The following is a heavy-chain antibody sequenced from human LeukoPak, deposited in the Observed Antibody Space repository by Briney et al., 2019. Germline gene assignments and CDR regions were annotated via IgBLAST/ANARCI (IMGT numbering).Heavy chain of an antibody. Sequence: GASVKVSCKASGYTFTSYDINWVRQATGQGLEWMGWMNPNSGNTGYAQKFQGRVTMTRNTSISTAYMELSSLRSEDTAVYYCARTGGTTVTTYYYYYMDVWGKGTTVTVSS. J-gene: IGHJ6*03. CDR2: MNPNSGNT. CDR1: GYTFTSYD. CDR3: ARTGGTTVTTYYYYYMDV. D-gene: IGHD4-11*01. V-gene: IGHV1-8*01.